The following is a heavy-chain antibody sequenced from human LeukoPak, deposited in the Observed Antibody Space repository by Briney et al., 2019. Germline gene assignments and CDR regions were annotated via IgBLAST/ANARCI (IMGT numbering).Heavy chain of an antibody. D-gene: IGHD3-3*01. CDR1: GGSISSSSYY. CDR2: IYYSGST. J-gene: IGHJ4*02. Sequence: SETLSLTCTVSGGSISSSSYYWGWIRQPPGKGLEWIGSIYYSGSTYYNPSLKSRVTISVDTSKNQFSLKLSSVTAADTAVYYCASNMDYDFWSGFPPFDYWGQGTLVTVSS. V-gene: IGHV4-39*01. CDR3: ASNMDYDFWSGFPPFDY.